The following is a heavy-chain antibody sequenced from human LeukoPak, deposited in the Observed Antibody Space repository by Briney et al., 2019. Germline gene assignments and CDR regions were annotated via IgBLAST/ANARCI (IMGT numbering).Heavy chain of an antibody. CDR1: GFTFSSYA. CDR2: ISYDGSNK. V-gene: IGHV3-30-3*01. J-gene: IGHJ4*02. Sequence: PGRSLRLSCAASGFTFSSYAMHWVRQAPGKGLEWVAVISYDGSNKYYADSVKGRFTISRDNSKNTLYLQMNSLRAEDTAVYYCARLLMGGSTLVRDYWGQGTLVTVSS. D-gene: IGHD2-2*01. CDR3: ARLLMGGSTLVRDY.